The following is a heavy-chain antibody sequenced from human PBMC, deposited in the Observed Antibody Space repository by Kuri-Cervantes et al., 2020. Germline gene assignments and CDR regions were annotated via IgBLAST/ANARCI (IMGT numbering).Heavy chain of an antibody. CDR2: IYYSGST. Sequence: ESLKISCTVSGGSISSSSYYWGWIRQPPGKGLEWIGSIYYSGSTYYNPSLKSRVTISVDKSKNQFSLKLSSVTAADTAVYYCARDQSIVRGANYYYYYYGMDVWGQGTTVTVSS. J-gene: IGHJ6*02. CDR3: ARDQSIVRGANYYYYYYGMDV. V-gene: IGHV4-39*07. D-gene: IGHD4/OR15-4a*01. CDR1: GGSISSSSYY.